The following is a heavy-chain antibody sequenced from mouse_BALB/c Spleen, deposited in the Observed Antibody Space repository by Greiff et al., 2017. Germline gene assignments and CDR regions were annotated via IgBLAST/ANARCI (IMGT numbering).Heavy chain of an antibody. CDR3: ASLRRGAWFAY. Sequence: VQLQQSGPGLVKPSQSLSLTCSVTGYSITSGYYWNWIRQFPGNKLEWMGYISDDGSNNYNPSLKNRISITRDTSKNQFFLKLNTVTTEDTATYYCASLRRGAWFAYWGQGTLVTVSA. J-gene: IGHJ3*01. CDR1: GYSITSGYY. V-gene: IGHV3-6*02. CDR2: ISDDGSN. D-gene: IGHD2-12*01.